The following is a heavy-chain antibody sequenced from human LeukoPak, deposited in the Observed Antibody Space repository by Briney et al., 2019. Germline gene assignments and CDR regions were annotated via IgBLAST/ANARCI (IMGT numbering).Heavy chain of an antibody. CDR2: INGAGNSS. CDR3: AKRGLRGNWFHP. Sequence: PGGSLRLSCAASGFTFNLYAMNRVRQAPGKGLEGVSSINGAGNSSYYADSLRGRFTVSRDNSKNTLYLQMNSLRAQDTAVYYCAKRGLRGNWFHPWGQGTLVTVSS. V-gene: IGHV3-23*01. D-gene: IGHD4-17*01. CDR1: GFTFNLYA. J-gene: IGHJ5*02.